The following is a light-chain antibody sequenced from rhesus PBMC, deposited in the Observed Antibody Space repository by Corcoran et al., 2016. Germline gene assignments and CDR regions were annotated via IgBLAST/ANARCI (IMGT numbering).Light chain of an antibody. V-gene: IGLV2-32*02. CDR3: NSYAGSNAIF. J-gene: IGLJ1*01. Sequence: QAALTQPRSVSGSPGQSVTISCTGTSSDIGGYNYVSWYQQRPGTVPKLMLYDVNKRPSGVSDRFSGSQSVNTAPRTISGLQAEDGDDYDWNSYAGSNAIFFGTGTRRTVL. CDR2: DVN. CDR1: SSDIGGYNY.